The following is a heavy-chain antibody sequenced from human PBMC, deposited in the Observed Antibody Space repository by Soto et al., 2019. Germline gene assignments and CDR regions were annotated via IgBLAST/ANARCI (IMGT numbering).Heavy chain of an antibody. J-gene: IGHJ6*02. Sequence: QVQLVQSGAEVKKPGSSVKVSCRASGDTFSSYAVNWVRQAPGRGLEWMGRVIPVLGTTDYAQKFRGRVTMTADKSRTTVYMALSSLRSDDTAVYYCARRRYCGYDCYKKHYYGMDVWGQGTTVTVAS. CDR2: VIPVLGTT. D-gene: IGHD2-21*02. CDR1: GDTFSSYA. V-gene: IGHV1-69*08. CDR3: ARRRYCGYDCYKKHYYGMDV.